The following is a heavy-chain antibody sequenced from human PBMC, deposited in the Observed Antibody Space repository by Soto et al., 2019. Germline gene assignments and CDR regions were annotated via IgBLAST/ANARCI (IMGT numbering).Heavy chain of an antibody. CDR3: ARTITIFGVVINDAFDI. Sequence: LRLSCAASEFTFSSYGMHWVRQAPGKGLEYVSAISRDGYTTYYANSVKGRFTISRDNSINTLYLQMGSLRAEDMAVYYCARTITIFGVVINDAFDIWGQGTMVTVSS. J-gene: IGHJ3*02. CDR1: EFTFSSYG. CDR2: ISRDGYTT. D-gene: IGHD3-3*01. V-gene: IGHV3-64*01.